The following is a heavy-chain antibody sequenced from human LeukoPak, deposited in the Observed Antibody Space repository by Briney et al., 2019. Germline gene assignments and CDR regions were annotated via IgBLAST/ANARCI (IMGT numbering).Heavy chain of an antibody. V-gene: IGHV3-30*04. CDR3: SQGAYCGGDCYQDYYYYYGMDV. CDR1: GFTFSSYA. Sequence: GGSLRLSCAASGFTFSSYAMHWVRQAPGKGLEWVAVISYDGSNKYYADSVKGRFTISRDNSKNTLYLQMNSLRAEDTAVYYCSQGAYCGGDCYQDYYYYYGMDVWGQGTTVTVSS. J-gene: IGHJ6*02. CDR2: ISYDGSNK. D-gene: IGHD2-21*02.